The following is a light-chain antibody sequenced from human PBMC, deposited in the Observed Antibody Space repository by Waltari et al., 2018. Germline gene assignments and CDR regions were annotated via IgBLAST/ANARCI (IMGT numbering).Light chain of an antibody. Sequence: DIVMTQSPDSLAVSLGERATLNCKSSQNLLYTSNNKNSLAWYQQKPGQPPKLLIYWAFTRQSGVPDRFGGSGSGTDFTLTISSLQAEDVALYYCQQYYSIPWTFDQGP. V-gene: IGKV4-1*01. CDR3: QQYYSIPWT. CDR1: QNLLYTSNNKNS. J-gene: IGKJ1*01. CDR2: WAF.